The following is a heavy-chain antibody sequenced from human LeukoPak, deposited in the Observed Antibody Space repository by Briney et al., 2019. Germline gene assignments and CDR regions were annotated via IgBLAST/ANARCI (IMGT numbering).Heavy chain of an antibody. V-gene: IGHV4-39*07. J-gene: IGHJ4*02. Sequence: SETLSLTCTVSGGSISSSSYYWGWIPQPPGKGLEWIGSNHCSENTYHNPSLKSRLTISVDTPQNQFSLELRSVTAADTAVYYCARNYDILTGYSTSRSPYDYWGQGTLVTVSS. D-gene: IGHD3-9*01. CDR1: GGSISSSSYY. CDR2: NHCSENT. CDR3: ARNYDILTGYSTSRSPYDY.